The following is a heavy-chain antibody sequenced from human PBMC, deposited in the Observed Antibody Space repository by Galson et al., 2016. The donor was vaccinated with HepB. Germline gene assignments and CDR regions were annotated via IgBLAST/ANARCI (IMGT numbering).Heavy chain of an antibody. J-gene: IGHJ4*02. Sequence: SLRLSCAASGFIFNSYGMHWVHQAPGKGLEWVAVISYDGSNKYYADSVKGRFTISRDNSKNTLYLQMNSLRAEDTALYYCAKDHGYFGSGSHHYWGQGTLVTVSS. D-gene: IGHD3-10*01. V-gene: IGHV3-30*18. CDR1: GFIFNSYG. CDR2: ISYDGSNK. CDR3: AKDHGYFGSGSHHY.